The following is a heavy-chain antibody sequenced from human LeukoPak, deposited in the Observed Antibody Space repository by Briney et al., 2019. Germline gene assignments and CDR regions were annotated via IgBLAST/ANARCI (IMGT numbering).Heavy chain of an antibody. J-gene: IGHJ4*02. CDR3: ARRSSIAARFFDY. CDR1: GYSFTSYW. Sequence: PGESLKISCKGSGYSFTSYWIGWVRPMPGKGLECMGIIYPGDSDTRYSPSFQGQVTISADKSISTAYLQWSSLKASDTAMYYCARRSSIAARFFDYWGQGTLVTVSS. D-gene: IGHD6-6*01. V-gene: IGHV5-51*01. CDR2: IYPGDSDT.